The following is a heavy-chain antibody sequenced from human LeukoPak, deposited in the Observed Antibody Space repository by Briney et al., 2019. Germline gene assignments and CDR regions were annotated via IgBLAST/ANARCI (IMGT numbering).Heavy chain of an antibody. V-gene: IGHV1-69*06. CDR3: ARGATLRYFVS. Sequence: TVKVSCKASGGTFSSYAISWVRQAPGQRREWIGGIIPIFGTANYAQKFQGRVTITAGKCPSTAYMGLSGRRAEDTAVCYCARGATLRYFVSWGKGTTVTVSS. CDR2: IIPIFGTA. D-gene: IGHD3-9*01. CDR1: GGTFSSYA. J-gene: IGHJ6*04.